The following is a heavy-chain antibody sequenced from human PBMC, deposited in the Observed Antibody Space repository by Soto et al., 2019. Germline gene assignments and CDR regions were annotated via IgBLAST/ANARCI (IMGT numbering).Heavy chain of an antibody. CDR1: GFSFSTYG. CDR3: VRTACVINNCSYRGVR. Sequence: EVQLLESGGGLVQPGGSLRLSCAVSGFSFSTYGVTWVRQAPGKGLEWVCGVSGGSGVTHYADSVRGRFTITGDDSKNTVSLQMNSLRVEDTALYYCVRTACVINNCSYRGVRWGQGTLVTV. D-gene: IGHD1-20*01. CDR2: VSGGSGVT. V-gene: IGHV3-23*01. J-gene: IGHJ4*02.